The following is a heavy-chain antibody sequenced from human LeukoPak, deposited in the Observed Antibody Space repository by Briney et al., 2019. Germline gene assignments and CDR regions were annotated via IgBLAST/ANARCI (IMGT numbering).Heavy chain of an antibody. Sequence: GESLNISCKGSGYSFTSYWIGWVRQMPGKGLEWMGIIYPGDSDTRYSPSFHGQVTISADKSISTAYLQWSSLKASDTAMYYCARHDSGSYHSDFQYWGQGTLVSVSS. CDR2: IYPGDSDT. V-gene: IGHV5-51*01. CDR1: GYSFTSYW. J-gene: IGHJ1*01. CDR3: ARHDSGSYHSDFQY. D-gene: IGHD1-26*01.